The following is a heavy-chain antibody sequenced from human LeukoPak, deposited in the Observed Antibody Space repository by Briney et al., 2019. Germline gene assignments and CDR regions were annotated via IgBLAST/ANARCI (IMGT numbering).Heavy chain of an antibody. V-gene: IGHV4-38-2*02. D-gene: IGHD4-23*01. CDR1: GFSISSGYY. CDR2: IYYSGST. J-gene: IGHJ2*01. Sequence: SETLSLTCTVSGFSISSGYYWGWIRQPPGKGLEWIGYIYYSGSTNYNPSLRSRVTISLDTSNNQFSLKLTSVTAADTAIYYCVRLSAVSLHRYFDLWGRGALVTVSS. CDR3: VRLSAVSLHRYFDL.